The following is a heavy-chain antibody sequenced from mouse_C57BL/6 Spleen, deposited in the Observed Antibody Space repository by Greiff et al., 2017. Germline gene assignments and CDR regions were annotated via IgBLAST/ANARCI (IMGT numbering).Heavy chain of an antibody. V-gene: IGHV5-9-1*02. CDR2: ISSGGDYI. J-gene: IGHJ2*01. CDR3: TRYDYDGHYFDY. Sequence: EVQLVESGEGLVKPGGSLKLSCAASGFTFSSYAVSWVRQTPEKRLEWVAYISSGGDYIYYADTVKGRFTISRDNARNTLYLQMSSLKSEDTAMYYCTRYDYDGHYFDYWGQGTTLTVSS. D-gene: IGHD2-4*01. CDR1: GFTFSSYA.